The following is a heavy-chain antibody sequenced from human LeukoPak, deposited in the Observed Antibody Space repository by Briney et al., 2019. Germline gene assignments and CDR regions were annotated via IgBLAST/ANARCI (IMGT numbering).Heavy chain of an antibody. CDR2: IYHNGNT. CDR1: GGSISSGGYS. Sequence: PSQTLSLTCAVSGGSISSGGYSWSWIRQPPGKGLEWIGYIYHNGNTYYSPSLKSRVTISVDRSKNQLSLKLSSVTAADTAMYYCASGGYSYGFDYWGQGTLVTVSS. CDR3: ASGGYSYGFDY. V-gene: IGHV4-30-2*01. D-gene: IGHD5-18*01. J-gene: IGHJ4*02.